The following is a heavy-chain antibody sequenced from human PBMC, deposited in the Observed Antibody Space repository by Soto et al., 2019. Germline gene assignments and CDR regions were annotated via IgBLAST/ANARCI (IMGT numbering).Heavy chain of an antibody. D-gene: IGHD2-21*01. CDR3: VRDGGGEYPGMDV. Sequence: EVQVVETGGGLIQPGGSLRLSCAASGFTVKTNYMSWVRQAPGRGLEWVSILYTSGSADFADSVKGRFTISSDYSRNTLYRQMNSLRAEDTAVYYCVRDGGGEYPGMDVWGQGTTVTVSS. CDR2: LYTSGSA. V-gene: IGHV3-53*02. J-gene: IGHJ6*02. CDR1: GFTVKTNY.